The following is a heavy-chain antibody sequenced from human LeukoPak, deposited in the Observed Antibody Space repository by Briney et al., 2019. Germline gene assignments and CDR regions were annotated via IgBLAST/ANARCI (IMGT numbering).Heavy chain of an antibody. D-gene: IGHD1-26*01. CDR1: GGSFSGYY. CDR2: INHSGST. Sequence: SETLSLTCAVYGGSFSGYYWSWIRQPPGKGLEWIGEINHSGSTNCNPSLKSRVTISVDTSKNQFSLKLSSVTAADTAVYYCARLGVWGSYSSPPYYFDYWGQGTLVTVSS. CDR3: ARLGVWGSYSSPPYYFDY. V-gene: IGHV4-34*01. J-gene: IGHJ4*02.